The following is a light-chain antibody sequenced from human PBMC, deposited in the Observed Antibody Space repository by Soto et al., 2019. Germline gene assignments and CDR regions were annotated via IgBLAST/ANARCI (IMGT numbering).Light chain of an antibody. CDR1: SSDVGGYKF. V-gene: IGLV2-11*01. J-gene: IGLJ1*01. CDR2: EVS. Sequence: QSALTQPRSVSGSPGQSVTISCTGTSSDVGGYKFVSWYQQHPGKAPKFMIYEVSKRTSGVPDRFSGSKSGNTAFLTISGLQAEDEADYYCCSYAGFYTSVFGTGTKVTVL. CDR3: CSYAGFYTSV.